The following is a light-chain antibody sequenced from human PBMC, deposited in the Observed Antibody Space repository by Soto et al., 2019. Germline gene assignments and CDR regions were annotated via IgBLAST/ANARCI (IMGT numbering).Light chain of an antibody. CDR2: GAS. J-gene: IGKJ2*01. CDR1: QSVLNYH. CDR3: QHYGTSPPYP. V-gene: IGKV3-20*01. Sequence: EIVLTQSPGTLRLSPGERATLSCRASQSVLNYHLGWYQQKPGQPPRLLIYGASNRATGIPDRFSGSGSGTDFTRTISGLEPEDFAVYFCQHYGTSPPYPFGQGTKREIK.